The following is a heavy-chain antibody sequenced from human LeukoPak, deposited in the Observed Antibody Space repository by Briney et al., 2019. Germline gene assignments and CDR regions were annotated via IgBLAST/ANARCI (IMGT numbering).Heavy chain of an antibody. CDR1: GGSISSSSYY. CDR2: IYYSGST. D-gene: IGHD3-10*01. Sequence: SETLSLTCTVSGGSISSSSYYWGWIRQPPGKGLEWIGSIYYSGSTYYNPSLKSRVTISVDTSKDQFSLKLSSVTAADTAVYYCVSGSYCEFDHYWGQGTLVTVSS. CDR3: VSGSYCEFDHY. J-gene: IGHJ4*02. V-gene: IGHV4-39*01.